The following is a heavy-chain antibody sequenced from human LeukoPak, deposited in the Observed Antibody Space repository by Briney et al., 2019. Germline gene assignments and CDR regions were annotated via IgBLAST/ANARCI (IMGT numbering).Heavy chain of an antibody. CDR1: GGSISSYY. Sequence: SETLSLTCTVSGGSISSYYWSWIRQPPGKGLEWIGNIYYRGSTNYNPSLKSRVTISVDTSKNQFSLKLSSVTAADTAVYYCARGLTTETTIWDYWGQGTLVTVSS. J-gene: IGHJ4*02. D-gene: IGHD4-17*01. CDR3: ARGLTTETTIWDY. CDR2: IYYRGST. V-gene: IGHV4-59*01.